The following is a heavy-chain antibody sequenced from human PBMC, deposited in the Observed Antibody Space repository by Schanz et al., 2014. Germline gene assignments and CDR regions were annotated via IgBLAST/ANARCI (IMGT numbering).Heavy chain of an antibody. CDR2: ITDSGAT. CDR1: GGSIGSYY. J-gene: IGHJ6*03. CDR3: ARVHSTSLERGSHYYMDV. D-gene: IGHD2-2*01. V-gene: IGHV4-59*01. Sequence: QVQLQESGPGLVRPSETLSLTCTVSGGSIGSYYWSWIRQPPGKGPEWFGYITDSGATNHNASRKSRVTRTVDTAKNQFSLKVTSGTAADTAIYYCARVHSTSLERGSHYYMDVWGKGTTVTVSS.